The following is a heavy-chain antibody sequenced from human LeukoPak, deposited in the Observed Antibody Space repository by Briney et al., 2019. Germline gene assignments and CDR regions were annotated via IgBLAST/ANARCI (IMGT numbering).Heavy chain of an antibody. D-gene: IGHD2-21*01. CDR1: GFTFNSYH. CDR3: ARIKSQGVVVPLLRSTYYFDY. J-gene: IGHJ4*02. Sequence: GGSLRLSCAASGFTFNSYHMNWVRQAPGKGLEWVSSITSSSSYTYYAESVKGRFTISRDNAENSLYLQMNSLRAEDTAVYYCARIKSQGVVVPLLRSTYYFDYWGQGTLVTVSS. CDR2: ITSSSSYT. V-gene: IGHV3-21*01.